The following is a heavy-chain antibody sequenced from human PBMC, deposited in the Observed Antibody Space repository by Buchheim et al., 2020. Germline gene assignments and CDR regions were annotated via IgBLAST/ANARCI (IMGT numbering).Heavy chain of an antibody. D-gene: IGHD3-9*01. CDR3: ARAVKRELRITIFLAENYYYYGMDV. CDR2: MNPNSGNT. J-gene: IGHJ6*02. V-gene: IGHV1-8*01. CDR1: GYTFTSYD. Sequence: QVQLVQSGAEVKKPGASVKVSCKASGYTFTSYDINWVRQATGQGLEWMGWMNPNSGNTGYAQKFQGRVTMTRNTSISTAYMELSSLRSEDTAVYYCARAVKRELRITIFLAENYYYYGMDVWGQGTT.